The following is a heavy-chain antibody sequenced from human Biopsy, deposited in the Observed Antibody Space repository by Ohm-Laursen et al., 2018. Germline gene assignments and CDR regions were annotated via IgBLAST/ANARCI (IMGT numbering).Heavy chain of an antibody. CDR2: IHHAQSA. D-gene: IGHD6-19*01. J-gene: IGHJ3*02. Sequence: GTLSLTCTVSGGSISSYYWMWIRQPPGKGLEWIGYIHHAQSATYSPSLKSRITISVDTSKNQFSLKLTSVTAADTAVYYCAKHGSGWTGDDAFHIWGQGTMVTVSS. CDR1: GGSISSYY. CDR3: AKHGSGWTGDDAFHI. V-gene: IGHV4-59*08.